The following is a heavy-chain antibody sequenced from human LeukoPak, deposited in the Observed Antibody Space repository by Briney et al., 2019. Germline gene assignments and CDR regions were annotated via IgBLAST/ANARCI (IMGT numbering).Heavy chain of an antibody. D-gene: IGHD3-10*01. CDR3: ARRYYYGSGSYYNVALRY. Sequence: ASVKVSCKASGYTFTSYDINWVRQATGQGLEWMGWMNPNSGNTGYAQKFQGGVTMTRNTSISTAYMELSSLRSEDTAVYYCARRYYYGSGSYYNVALRYWGQGTPVTVSS. CDR1: GYTFTSYD. J-gene: IGHJ1*01. V-gene: IGHV1-8*01. CDR2: MNPNSGNT.